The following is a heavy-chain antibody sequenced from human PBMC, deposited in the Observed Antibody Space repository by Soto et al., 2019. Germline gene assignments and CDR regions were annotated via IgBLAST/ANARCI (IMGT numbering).Heavy chain of an antibody. J-gene: IGHJ4*02. CDR2: ISGSGGGT. D-gene: IGHD3-22*01. Sequence: EVQLLESGGGLVQPGGSLRLSCAASGFTFSSYAMSWVRQAPGKGLEWVSVISGSGGGTYYADSVKGRFTISRDKSKNTLYLQMNSLRAEDTAVYYCAKLPDYYDSSGHWGQGTLVTGSS. CDR1: GFTFSSYA. V-gene: IGHV3-23*01. CDR3: AKLPDYYDSSGH.